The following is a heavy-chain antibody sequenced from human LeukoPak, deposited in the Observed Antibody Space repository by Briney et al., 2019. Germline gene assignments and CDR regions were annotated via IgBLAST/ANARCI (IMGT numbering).Heavy chain of an antibody. Sequence: SETLSLTCSVSGGSISSSTYYWGWIRQPPGKGLEWIAYIDYRLTTTYTPSLRSRVTISVDTSRTHFSLKLSSVTAADTAVYYCARSRSGYSYDHAAFEIWGQGTMVTVSS. J-gene: IGHJ3*02. D-gene: IGHD5-18*01. V-gene: IGHV4-61*05. CDR1: GGSISSSTYY. CDR3: ARSRSGYSYDHAAFEI. CDR2: IDYRLTT.